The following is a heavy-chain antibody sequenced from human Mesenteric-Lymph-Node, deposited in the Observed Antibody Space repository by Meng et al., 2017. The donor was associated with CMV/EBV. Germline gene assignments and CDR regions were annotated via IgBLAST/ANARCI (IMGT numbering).Heavy chain of an antibody. CDR3: ARVLGGNWFDP. CDR2: IYYSGNT. D-gene: IGHD7-27*01. Sequence: SETLSLTCTVSGGSVSSDTYYWSWIRQPPGKGLEWIGYIYYSGNTNYNPSLKSRVTISVDTSENQFSLNLRSVTAVDPAVYYCARVLGGNWFDPWGHGTLVTVSS. V-gene: IGHV4-61*01. J-gene: IGHJ5*02. CDR1: GGSVSSDTYY.